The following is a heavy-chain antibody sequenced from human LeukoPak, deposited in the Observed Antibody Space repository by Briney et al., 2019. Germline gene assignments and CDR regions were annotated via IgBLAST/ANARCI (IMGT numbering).Heavy chain of an antibody. V-gene: IGHV3-30*02. CDR1: GFTFSSYG. J-gene: IGHJ4*02. CDR3: AKDMGMTTITGGFDF. CDR2: IRYDGSNK. Sequence: PGGSLRLSCAASGFTFSSYGMHWVRQAPGKGLEWVAFIRYDGSNKYYADSVKGRFTISRDNSKNSLYLQMNSLRTEDTALYYCAKDMGMTTITGGFDFWGQGTLVTVSS. D-gene: IGHD4-11*01.